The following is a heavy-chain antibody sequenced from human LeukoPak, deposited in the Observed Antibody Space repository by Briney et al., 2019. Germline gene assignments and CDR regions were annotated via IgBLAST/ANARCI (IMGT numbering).Heavy chain of an antibody. Sequence: SVKVSCKASGGTFSSFAINWVRQAPGQGLEWMGRIIPLLGIANYAQKFQGRVTITADKSTSTAYMELSSLRSEDTAVYYCARSQTLGEVWPLAPNMDYWGQGTLVTVSS. D-gene: IGHD2-21*01. J-gene: IGHJ4*02. CDR2: IIPLLGIA. V-gene: IGHV1-69*04. CDR1: GGTFSSFA. CDR3: ARSQTLGEVWPLAPNMDY.